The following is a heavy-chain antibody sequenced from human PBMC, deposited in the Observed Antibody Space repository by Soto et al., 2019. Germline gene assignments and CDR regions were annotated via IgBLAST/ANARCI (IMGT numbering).Heavy chain of an antibody. J-gene: IGHJ4*02. D-gene: IGHD3-3*01. CDR1: GFTFSSYA. CDR3: AKLITIFGPGDY. Sequence: EVPLLESGGGLVQPGGSLRLSCTASGFTFSSYAMSWVRQAPGKGLEWVSAISGSGGSTYYADSVKGRFTISRDNSKNTLYLQMNSLRAEDTAVYYCAKLITIFGPGDYWGQGTLVTVSS. V-gene: IGHV3-23*01. CDR2: ISGSGGST.